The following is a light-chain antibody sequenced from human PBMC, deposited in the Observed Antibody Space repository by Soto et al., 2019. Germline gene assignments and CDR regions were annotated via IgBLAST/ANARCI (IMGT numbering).Light chain of an antibody. CDR2: DAS. CDR3: QHRSGFT. Sequence: EIVLTQSPATLPLSPGERATLSCRASQSVNIYLAWYQQKPGQAPRLLIYDASNRATGIPARFSGRWSGTDFTLTISSLEPEDFAVYYCQHRSGFTFGPGTKVDIK. J-gene: IGKJ3*01. CDR1: QSVNIY. V-gene: IGKV3-11*01.